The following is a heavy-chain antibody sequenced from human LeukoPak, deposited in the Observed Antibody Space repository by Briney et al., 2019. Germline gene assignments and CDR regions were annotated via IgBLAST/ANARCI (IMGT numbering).Heavy chain of an antibody. J-gene: IGHJ6*02. D-gene: IGHD4-17*01. CDR1: GFTFSDYY. Sequence: PGGSLRLSCAASGFTFSDYYMSWIRQAPGKGLEWVSYISSSGSTIYYADSVKGRFTISRDNAKNSLYLQMNSLRAEDTAVYYCAKGHDYGDYGSDYYYYGMDVWGQGTTVTVSS. CDR2: ISSSGSTI. CDR3: AKGHDYGDYGSDYYYYGMDV. V-gene: IGHV3-11*01.